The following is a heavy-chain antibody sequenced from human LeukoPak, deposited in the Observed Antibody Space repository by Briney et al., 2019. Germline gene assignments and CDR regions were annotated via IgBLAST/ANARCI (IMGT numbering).Heavy chain of an antibody. CDR3: ARDKGIQLWLRGTFDY. D-gene: IGHD5-18*01. V-gene: IGHV3-21*01. CDR2: ISSSSTYI. Sequence: GGSLRLSCAASGFTFSSYSLTWVRQAPGKGLEWVSSISSSSTYINYADSVKGRFTISRDNAKNSLYLQMNSLRAEDTAVYYCARDKGIQLWLRGTFDYWGQGTLVTVSS. CDR1: GFTFSSYS. J-gene: IGHJ4*02.